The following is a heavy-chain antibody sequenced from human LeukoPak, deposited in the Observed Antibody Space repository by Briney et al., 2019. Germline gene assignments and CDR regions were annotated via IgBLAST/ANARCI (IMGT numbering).Heavy chain of an antibody. CDR1: GGSFSSGDYY. V-gene: IGHV4-30-4*01. D-gene: IGHD2-15*01. Sequence: SETLSLTCTVSGGSFSSGDYYWSWIRQPPGKGLEWIGYIYYSGSTYYNPSLKSRVTISVDTSKNQFSLKLSSVTAADTAVYYCAAEYCSGGSCYSGFDYWGQGTLVTVSS. J-gene: IGHJ4*02. CDR3: AAEYCSGGSCYSGFDY. CDR2: IYYSGST.